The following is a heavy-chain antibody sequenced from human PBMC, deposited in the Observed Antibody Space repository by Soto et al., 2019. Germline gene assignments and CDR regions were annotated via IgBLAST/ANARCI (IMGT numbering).Heavy chain of an antibody. V-gene: IGHV3-23*01. CDR3: AKDVDSSDGWFDP. J-gene: IGHJ5*02. Sequence: GVSLRLSCAASGFTFSSHAMSWVRQAPGKGLEWVSAISGSGGSTYYADSVKGRFTISRDNSKNTLYLQMNSLRAEDTAVYYCAKDVDSSDGWFDPGGQGTLVTVSS. D-gene: IGHD3-22*01. CDR1: GFTFSSHA. CDR2: ISGSGGST.